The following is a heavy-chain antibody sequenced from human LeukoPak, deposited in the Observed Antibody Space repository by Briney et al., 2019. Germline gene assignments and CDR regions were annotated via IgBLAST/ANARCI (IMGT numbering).Heavy chain of an antibody. CDR2: ISGSGGSA. D-gene: IGHD1-7*01. Sequence: GGSLRLSCAASGFTFSGYAMIWVRRAPGKGLEWVSAISGSGGSAFYADSVKGRFTISRDNSKSTLYLQMSSLRAEDTAVYYCARTIAQYSNTWLYFYYGLDVWGQGTTVTVAS. CDR3: ARTIAQYSNTWLYFYYGLDV. CDR1: GFTFSGYA. V-gene: IGHV3-23*01. J-gene: IGHJ6*02.